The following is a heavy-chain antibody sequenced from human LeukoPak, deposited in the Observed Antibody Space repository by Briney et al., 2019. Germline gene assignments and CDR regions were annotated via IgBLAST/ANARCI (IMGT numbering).Heavy chain of an antibody. CDR1: GYTFTSYT. D-gene: IGHD3-3*01. CDR2: INAANGNT. V-gene: IGHV1-3*01. CDR3: ARGLRFLEWLSLNWFDP. J-gene: IGHJ5*02. Sequence: ASVKVSCKASGYTFTSYTIHWVRQAPGQRLEWMGWINAANGNTKYSQKFQGRVTITRNTSISTAYMELSSLRSEDTAVYYCARGLRFLEWLSLNWFDPWGQGTLVTVSS.